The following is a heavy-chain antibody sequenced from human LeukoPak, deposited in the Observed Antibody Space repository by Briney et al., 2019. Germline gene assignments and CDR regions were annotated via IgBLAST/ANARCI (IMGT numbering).Heavy chain of an antibody. D-gene: IGHD1-26*01. V-gene: IGHV1-18*01. CDR2: ISAYNGNT. CDR1: GYTFTSYG. CDR3: ARDLRELLYLYYYYGMDV. J-gene: IGHJ6*02. Sequence: ASVKVSCKASGYTFTSYGISWVRQAPGQGLEWMGWISAYNGNTNYAQKLQGRVTMTTDTSTSTAYMELRSLRSDDTAVYYCARDLRELLYLYYYYGMDVWGQGTTVTVSS.